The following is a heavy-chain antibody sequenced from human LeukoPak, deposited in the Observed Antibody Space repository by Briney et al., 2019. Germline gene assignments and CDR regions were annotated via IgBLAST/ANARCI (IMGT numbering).Heavy chain of an antibody. CDR2: VNRDGTEK. CDR1: GFNFSDSR. CDR3: ARDFGYF. Sequence: PGGSLRLSCVTSGFNFSDSRMTWVRQAPGKGLQWVANVNRDGTEKHFLDSVEGRFTISRDNAKKSLYLQMNSLRAEDTAVYYCARDFGYFWGQGTLVTVSS. D-gene: IGHD3-10*01. V-gene: IGHV3-7*04. J-gene: IGHJ4*02.